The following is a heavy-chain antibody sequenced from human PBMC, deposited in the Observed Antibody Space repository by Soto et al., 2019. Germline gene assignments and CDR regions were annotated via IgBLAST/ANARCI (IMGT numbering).Heavy chain of an antibody. D-gene: IGHD4-4*01. CDR2: IYYSGST. Sequence: QVQLQESGPGLVKPSQTLSLTCTVSGGSISSDGYYWSWIRQHPGKGLEWIGYIYYSGSTYYNPSLKSRITISVDTSNEQFSLKLSSVTAADTAVYYCADSRDGYSMDVWGQGTTVTVSS. V-gene: IGHV4-31*03. CDR1: GGSISSDGYY. CDR3: ADSRDGYSMDV. J-gene: IGHJ6*02.